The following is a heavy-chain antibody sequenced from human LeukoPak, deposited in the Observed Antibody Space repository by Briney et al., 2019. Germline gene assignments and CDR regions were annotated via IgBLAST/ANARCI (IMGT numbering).Heavy chain of an antibody. CDR2: ISGSGGST. CDR3: AKGSRSRVWSGYSPRSDSIDY. J-gene: IGHJ4*02. Sequence: GGSLRLSCAASGFTFSSYAMSWVRQAPGKGLEWVSAISGSGGSTYYADSVKGQFTISRDNSKNTLYLQMNSLRAEDTAVYYCAKGSRSRVWSGYSPRSDSIDYWGQGTLVTVSS. D-gene: IGHD3-3*01. V-gene: IGHV3-23*01. CDR1: GFTFSSYA.